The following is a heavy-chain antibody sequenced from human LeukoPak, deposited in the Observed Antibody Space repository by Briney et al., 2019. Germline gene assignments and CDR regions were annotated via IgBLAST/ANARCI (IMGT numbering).Heavy chain of an antibody. J-gene: IGHJ4*02. CDR3: ARDLSYSSAPLPSYYFDY. CDR2: ISSSSSYI. Sequence: PGGSLRLSCAASGFTFSSYSMNWVRQAPGKGLEWVSSISSSSSYIYYADSVKGRFTISRDNAKNSLYLQMNSLRAEDTAVYYCARDLSYSSAPLPSYYFDYWGQGTLVTVSS. CDR1: GFTFSSYS. D-gene: IGHD6-19*01. V-gene: IGHV3-21*01.